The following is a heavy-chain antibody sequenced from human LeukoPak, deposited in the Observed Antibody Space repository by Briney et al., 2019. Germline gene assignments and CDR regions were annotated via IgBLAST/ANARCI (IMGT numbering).Heavy chain of an antibody. Sequence: SVKVSCKASGGTFSSYAISWVRQAPGQGLEWMGGIIPIFGTANYAQKFQGRVTITADESTSTAYMELSSLRSEDTAVYYCASVVVPAAMGEIVNWFDPWGQGTLVTVSS. J-gene: IGHJ5*02. CDR3: ASVVVPAAMGEIVNWFDP. D-gene: IGHD2-2*01. CDR1: GGTFSSYA. CDR2: IIPIFGTA. V-gene: IGHV1-69*13.